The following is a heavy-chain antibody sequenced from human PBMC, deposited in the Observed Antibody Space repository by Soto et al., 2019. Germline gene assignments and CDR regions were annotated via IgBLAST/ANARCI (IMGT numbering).Heavy chain of an antibody. Sequence: GGSLRLSCAASGFTFSSYAMSWVRQAPGKELEWVSAISGSGGSTYYADSVKGRFTISRDNSKNTLYLQMNSLRAEDTAVYYCATSRAMVRGVPTYYFDYWGQGTLVTVSS. CDR1: GFTFSSYA. CDR3: ATSRAMVRGVPTYYFDY. D-gene: IGHD3-10*01. J-gene: IGHJ4*02. CDR2: ISGSGGST. V-gene: IGHV3-23*01.